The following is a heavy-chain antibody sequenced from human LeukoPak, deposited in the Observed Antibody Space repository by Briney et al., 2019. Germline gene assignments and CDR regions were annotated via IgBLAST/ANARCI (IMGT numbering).Heavy chain of an antibody. CDR2: ISGSGGST. CDR1: GFTFSSYA. D-gene: IGHD4-17*01. V-gene: IGHV3-23*01. CDR3: AKGIMTTVTYFDY. J-gene: IGHJ4*02. Sequence: GGSLRLSCAASGFTFSSYAMSWVRQAPWKGLEWASAISGSGGSTYYADSVKGRFTISRDNSKNTLYLQMNSLRAEDTAVYYCAKGIMTTVTYFDYWGQGTLVTVSS.